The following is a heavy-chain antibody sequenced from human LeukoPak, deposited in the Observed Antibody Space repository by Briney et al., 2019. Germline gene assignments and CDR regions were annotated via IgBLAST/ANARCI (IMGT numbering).Heavy chain of an antibody. J-gene: IGHJ5*02. V-gene: IGHV4-34*01. CDR2: INHGGST. Sequence: SETLSLTCAVYGGSFSGYYWSWIRQPPGKGLEWIGEINHGGSTNYNPSLKSRVTISVDTSKNQFSLKLSSVTAADTAVYYCARRRTMITFGGVANWFDPWGQGTLVTVSS. D-gene: IGHD3-16*01. CDR1: GGSFSGYY. CDR3: ARRRTMITFGGVANWFDP.